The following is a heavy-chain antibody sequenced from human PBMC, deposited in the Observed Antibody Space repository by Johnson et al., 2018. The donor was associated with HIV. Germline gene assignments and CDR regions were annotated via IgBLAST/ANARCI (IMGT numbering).Heavy chain of an antibody. CDR3: AREKGYYYDSSGLDAFDI. D-gene: IGHD3-22*01. J-gene: IGHJ3*02. CDR2: ISGRGGST. V-gene: IGHV3-21*01. Sequence: VQLVESGGDVVQPGRSLRLSCAASGFTFSSYAMHWVRQAPGKGLEWVSAISGRGGSTYYADSVKGRFTISRDNAKNSLYLQMNSLRAEDTAVYYCAREKGYYYDSSGLDAFDIWGQGTMVTVSS. CDR1: GFTFSSYA.